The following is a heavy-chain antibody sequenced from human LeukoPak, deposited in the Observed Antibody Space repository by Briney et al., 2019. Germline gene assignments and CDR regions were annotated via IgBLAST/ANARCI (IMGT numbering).Heavy chain of an antibody. CDR3: ARARSTIFGVVLKYYFDY. D-gene: IGHD3-3*01. V-gene: IGHV4-34*01. J-gene: IGHJ4*02. CDR2: INHSGST. Sequence: PSETLSLTCAVYGGSFSGYYWSWIRQPPGKGLEWIGEINHSGSTNYNPSLKSRVTISVDTPKNQFSLKLSSVTAADTAVYYCARARSTIFGVVLKYYFDYWGQGTLVTVSS. CDR1: GGSFSGYY.